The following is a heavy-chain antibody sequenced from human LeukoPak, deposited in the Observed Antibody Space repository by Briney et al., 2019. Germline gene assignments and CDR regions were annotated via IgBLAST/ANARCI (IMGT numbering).Heavy chain of an antibody. D-gene: IGHD3-22*01. CDR2: FDPEDGET. CDR3: ASNLYYYDSSGYYYYYGMDV. J-gene: IGHJ6*02. Sequence: ASVKVSCKVSGYTLTELSMHWVRQAPGKGLEWMGGFDPEDGETIYAQKFQGRVTMTEDTSTDTAYMELSSLRSEDTAVYYCASNLYYYDSSGYYYYYGMDVWGQGTTVTVSS. CDR1: GYTLTELS. V-gene: IGHV1-24*01.